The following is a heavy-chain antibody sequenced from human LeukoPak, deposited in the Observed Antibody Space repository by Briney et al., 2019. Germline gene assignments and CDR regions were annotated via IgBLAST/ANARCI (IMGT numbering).Heavy chain of an antibody. CDR1: GGSFSGYY. D-gene: IGHD3-22*01. CDR3: ARPYDSSGYYYY. J-gene: IGHJ4*02. Sequence: SETLSLTCAVYGGSFSGYYWSWIRQPPGKGLEWIGEINHSGSTNYNPSLKSRVTISVDTSKNQFSLKLSSATAADTAVYYCARPYDSSGYYYYWGQGTLVTVSS. V-gene: IGHV4-34*01. CDR2: INHSGST.